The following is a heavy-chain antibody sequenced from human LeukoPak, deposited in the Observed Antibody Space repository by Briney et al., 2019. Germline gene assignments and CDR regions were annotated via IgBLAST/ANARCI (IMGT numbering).Heavy chain of an antibody. CDR3: ARVGCSSTSCYFTYNWFDP. V-gene: IGHV1-69*01. J-gene: IGHJ5*02. CDR1: GGTFSSYA. D-gene: IGHD2-2*01. CDR2: IIPIFGTA. Sequence: SVKVSCQASGGTFSSYAISWVRQAPGQGLEWMGGIIPIFGTANYAQKFQGRVTITADESTSTAYMELSRLRSEDTAVYYCARVGCSSTSCYFTYNWFDPWGQGTLVTVSS.